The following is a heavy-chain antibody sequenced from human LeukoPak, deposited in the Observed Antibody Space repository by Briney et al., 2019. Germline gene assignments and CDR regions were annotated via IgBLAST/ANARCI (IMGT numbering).Heavy chain of an antibody. J-gene: IGHJ4*02. CDR2: ISGSGGST. CDR1: GFTFSSYG. V-gene: IGHV3-23*01. Sequence: GGSLRLSCAASGFTFSSYGMHWVRQAPGKGLEWVSAISGSGGSTYYADSVKGRFTISRDNSKNTLYLQMNSLRAEDTAVYYCAKASSWYEKAAFGYWGQGTLVTVSS. D-gene: IGHD6-13*01. CDR3: AKASSWYEKAAFGY.